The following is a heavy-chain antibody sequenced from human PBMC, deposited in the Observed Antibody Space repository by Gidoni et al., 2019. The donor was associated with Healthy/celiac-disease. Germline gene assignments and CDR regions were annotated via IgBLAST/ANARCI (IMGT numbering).Heavy chain of an antibody. J-gene: IGHJ5*02. CDR1: GFTFSSYA. Sequence: EVQLLASGGGLVQPGGSLRLSCAASGFTFSSYAMSWVRQAPGKGLEWVSAISGSGGSTYYADSVKGRFTISRDNSKNTLYLQMNSLRAEDTAVYYCAKDPYSSGWEYNWFDPWGQGTLVTVSS. D-gene: IGHD6-19*01. V-gene: IGHV3-23*01. CDR3: AKDPYSSGWEYNWFDP. CDR2: ISGSGGST.